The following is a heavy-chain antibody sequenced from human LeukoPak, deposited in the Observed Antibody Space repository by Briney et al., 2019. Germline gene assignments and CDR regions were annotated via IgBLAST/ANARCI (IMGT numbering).Heavy chain of an antibody. CDR1: GFTVSSSY. Sequence: GGSLRLSCAASGFTVSSSYMTWVRQAPGKGLEWVSILYRDGSTYYADSVKGRFTISRDNPKNTLYLQMNSLRAEDTAVYYCARDAKRPPTGYFSNWGQGTLVTVSS. V-gene: IGHV3-53*01. CDR2: LYRDGST. D-gene: IGHD3-3*01. J-gene: IGHJ4*02. CDR3: ARDAKRPPTGYFSN.